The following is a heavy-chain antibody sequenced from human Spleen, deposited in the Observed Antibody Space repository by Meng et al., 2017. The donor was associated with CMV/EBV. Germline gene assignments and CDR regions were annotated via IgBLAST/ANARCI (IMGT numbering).Heavy chain of an antibody. J-gene: IGHJ6*02. V-gene: IGHV1-18*01. CDR3: ARGRQHCTSTSCYGFGIRDRYYYYGMDV. CDR2: IGAYNGDT. CDR1: GYTFTSYG. Sequence: ASVKDSCKASGYTFTSYGITWVRQAPGQGLEWMGWIGAYNGDTNYAQKLQGRVDMTTDTSTSTAYMELRSLRSDDTAVYYCARGRQHCTSTSCYGFGIRDRYYYYGMDVWGQGTTVTVSS. D-gene: IGHD2-2*01.